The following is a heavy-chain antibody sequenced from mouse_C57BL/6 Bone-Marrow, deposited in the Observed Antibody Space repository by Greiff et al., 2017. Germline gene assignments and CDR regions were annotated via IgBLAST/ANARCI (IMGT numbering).Heavy chain of an antibody. Sequence: VQLQQPGTELVKPGASVKLSCKASGYTFTSYWMNWVKQRPGQGLEWIGNINPSNGGTNYNEKFKSKATLTVDKSSSPAYMQLRSLTSEYSAVYYCARWGGNSFFDYWGQGTTLTVSS. J-gene: IGHJ2*01. CDR3: ARWGGNSFFDY. CDR1: GYTFTSYW. D-gene: IGHD1-1*01. CDR2: INPSNGGT. V-gene: IGHV1-53*01.